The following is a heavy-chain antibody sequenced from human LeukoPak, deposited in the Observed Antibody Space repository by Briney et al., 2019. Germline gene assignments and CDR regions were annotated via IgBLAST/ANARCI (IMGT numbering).Heavy chain of an antibody. J-gene: IGHJ4*02. CDR2: INHSGST. V-gene: IGHV4-34*01. CDR3: ARHRPLYYYGSGSLDY. CDR1: GGSFSGYY. D-gene: IGHD3-10*01. Sequence: EPSETLSLTCAVYGGSFSGYYWSWIRQPPGKGLEWIGEINHSGSTNYNPSLKSRVTISVDTSKNQFSLKLSSVTAADTAVYYCARHRPLYYYGSGSLDYWGQGTLVTVSS.